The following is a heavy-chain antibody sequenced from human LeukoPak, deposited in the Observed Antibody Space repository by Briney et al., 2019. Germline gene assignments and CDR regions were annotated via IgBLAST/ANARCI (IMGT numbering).Heavy chain of an antibody. CDR2: ISTSGRAT. V-gene: IGHV3-23*01. J-gene: IGHJ4*02. CDR1: GFAFSTYA. CDR3: AKARGSSVYEQFDY. D-gene: IGHD5/OR15-5a*01. Sequence: GGSLRLSCAASGFAFSTYAMTWVRQTPEKGLQWVSTISTSGRATYYADSVEGRFTISRDNSKNTLYLQMNSLRADDTAVYYCAKARGSSVYEQFDYWGQGTQVTVSP.